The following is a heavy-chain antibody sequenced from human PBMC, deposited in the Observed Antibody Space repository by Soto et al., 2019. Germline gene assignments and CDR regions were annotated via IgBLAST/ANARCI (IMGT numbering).Heavy chain of an antibody. Sequence: QEHLEESGPGLVKPSQNLSLTCTVSGGPISGGDYYWNWIRQPPGKGLEWLGDIYCSGRTYYNPSLKRRVTKSVDTSKLQCSLELRSVTADDAAVYYCAGGQDDNWFDPWGQGTMVTVSS. D-gene: IGHD6-25*01. CDR2: IYCSGRT. CDR1: GGPISGGDYY. CDR3: AGGQDDNWFDP. V-gene: IGHV4-30-4*01. J-gene: IGHJ5*02.